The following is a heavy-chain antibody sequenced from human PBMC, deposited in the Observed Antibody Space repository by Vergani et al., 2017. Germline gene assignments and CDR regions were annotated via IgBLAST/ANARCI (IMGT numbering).Heavy chain of an antibody. V-gene: IGHV1-18*01. Sequence: QVQLVQSGAEVKKPGASVKVSCKASGYTFSSYGVTWVRQAPGKGLEWMGWISAYNGNTIYAQEFQGRVTMTTVTSTTTAYMELRSLRSDDTAVYYCARARPGSSGYYWGDAFDIWGQGTMVTVSS. D-gene: IGHD6-19*01. CDR3: ARARPGSSGYYWGDAFDI. CDR1: GYTFSSYG. J-gene: IGHJ3*02. CDR2: ISAYNGNT.